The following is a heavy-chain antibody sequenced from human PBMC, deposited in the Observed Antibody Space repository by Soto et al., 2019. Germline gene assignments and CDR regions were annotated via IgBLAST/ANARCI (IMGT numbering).Heavy chain of an antibody. J-gene: IGHJ6*02. D-gene: IGHD2-21*02. CDR3: ARDLWGYCGTDCYPLDV. V-gene: IGHV4-59*01. Sequence: PSETLSLTCTVSGGSISRYYLSWIRQPPGKGLEWIGYVYNAGSTIYNPSLKSRVTISVDMSQNQFSLNLNYVTAADTAVYYCARDLWGYCGTDCYPLDVWGQGTTVTVS. CDR2: VYNAGST. CDR1: GGSISRYY.